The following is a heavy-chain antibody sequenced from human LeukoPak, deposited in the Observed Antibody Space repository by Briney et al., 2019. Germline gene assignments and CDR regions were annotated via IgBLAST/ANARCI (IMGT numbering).Heavy chain of an antibody. J-gene: IGHJ4*02. CDR1: GFTFSNAS. CDR3: TTGPRQQPSNYFDY. D-gene: IGHD6-13*01. CDR2: IKSKTDGGTT. V-gene: IGHV3-15*01. Sequence: GGTLSLSCAASGFTFSNASMSWVRQAPGKGLEWVVRIKSKTDGGTTDYAAPVKGRFTISRDDSKNRLYLQMKSLKTEDTAVYYCTTGPRQQPSNYFDYWAEGPLVSVSS.